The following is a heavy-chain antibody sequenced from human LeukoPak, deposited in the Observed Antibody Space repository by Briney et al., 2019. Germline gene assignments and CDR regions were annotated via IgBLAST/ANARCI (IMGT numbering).Heavy chain of an antibody. D-gene: IGHD3-10*01. CDR3: ARESLWFGELLPHDY. CDR2: INQSGST. Sequence: SETLSLTCAVYGGSLSGFYWSWIRQSPGKGLEWIGEINQSGSTNHNPSLKSRVTISVDTSKNQFSLKLSSVTAADTAVYYCARESLWFGELLPHDYWGQGTLVTVSS. CDR1: GGSLSGFY. V-gene: IGHV4-34*01. J-gene: IGHJ4*02.